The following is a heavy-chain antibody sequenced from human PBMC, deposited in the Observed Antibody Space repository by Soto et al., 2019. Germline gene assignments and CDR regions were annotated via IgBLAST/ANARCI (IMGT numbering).Heavy chain of an antibody. CDR2: IYYSGST. Sequence: QVQLQESGPGLVKPSQTLSLTCTVSGGSISSCDYYWSWIRQPPGKGLEWIGYIYYSGSTYSNPSLKSRVTISVDTSKNQFSLKLSSVTAADTAVYYCARIYCSGGSCYFPPNWYFDLWGRGTLVTVSS. CDR1: GGSISSCDYY. V-gene: IGHV4-30-4*01. D-gene: IGHD2-15*01. CDR3: ARIYCSGGSCYFPPNWYFDL. J-gene: IGHJ2*01.